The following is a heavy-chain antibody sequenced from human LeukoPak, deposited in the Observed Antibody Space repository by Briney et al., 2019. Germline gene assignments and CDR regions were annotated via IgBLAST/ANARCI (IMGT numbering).Heavy chain of an antibody. CDR2: ISGSGGST. D-gene: IGHD2-2*01. CDR3: AKAGGWDIVVVPAAD. CDR1: GFTFSSYA. V-gene: IGHV3-23*01. J-gene: IGHJ4*02. Sequence: GGSLRLSCAASGFTFSSYAMSWVRQAPGKGLEWVSAISGSGGSTYYADSVKGRFTISRDNSNNTLYLQMNSLRAEDTAVYYCAKAGGWDIVVVPAADWGQGTLVTVSS.